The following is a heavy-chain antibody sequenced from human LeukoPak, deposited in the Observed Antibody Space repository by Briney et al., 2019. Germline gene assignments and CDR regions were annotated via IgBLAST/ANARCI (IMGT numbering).Heavy chain of an antibody. Sequence: GGSLRLSCAASGFTFSSYNMNWVRQAPGKGLEWVSSISSISSYIYYADSVKGRFTISRDNAKNSLYLQMNSLRAEDTAVYYCARDQNDFWSGYDYWGQGTQVTVSS. D-gene: IGHD3-3*01. J-gene: IGHJ4*02. CDR3: ARDQNDFWSGYDY. V-gene: IGHV3-21*01. CDR2: ISSISSYI. CDR1: GFTFSSYN.